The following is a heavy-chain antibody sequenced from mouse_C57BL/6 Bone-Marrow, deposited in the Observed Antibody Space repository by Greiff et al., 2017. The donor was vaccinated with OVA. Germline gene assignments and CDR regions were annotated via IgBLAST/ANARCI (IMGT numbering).Heavy chain of an antibody. Sequence: VKLQESGAELVKPGASVKISCKASGYAFSGYWMNWVKQRPGKGLEWIGQIYPGDGDTNYNGKFKGKATLTADKSSSTAYMQLSSLTSEDSAVYFCARPGTYFDYWGQGTTLTVSS. CDR1: GYAFSGYW. D-gene: IGHD4-1*01. V-gene: IGHV1-80*01. J-gene: IGHJ2*01. CDR2: IYPGDGDT. CDR3: ARPGTYFDY.